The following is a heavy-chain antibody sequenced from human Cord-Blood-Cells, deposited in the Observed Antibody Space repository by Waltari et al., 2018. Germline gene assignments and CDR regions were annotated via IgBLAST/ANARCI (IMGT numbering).Heavy chain of an antibody. V-gene: IGHV4-34*01. CDR1: GGSFSGYY. Sequence: QVQLQQWGAGLLKPSETLSLTCAVYGGSFSGYYWSWIRQPPGKGLEWIGEINHSGSTNYNPPLKSRVTISVDTSKNQFSLKLSSVTAADTAVYYCARGPLPLWFMHNWFDPWGQGTLVTVSS. J-gene: IGHJ5*02. CDR2: INHSGST. D-gene: IGHD3-10*01. CDR3: ARGPLPLWFMHNWFDP.